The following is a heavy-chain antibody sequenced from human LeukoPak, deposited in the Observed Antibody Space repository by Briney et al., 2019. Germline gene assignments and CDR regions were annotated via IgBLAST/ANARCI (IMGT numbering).Heavy chain of an antibody. D-gene: IGHD5-18*01. J-gene: IGHJ4*02. Sequence: APVKVSCTVSGSSLTELSLYWVRQAPGKGLEWMGGFDVIDAKTFYAQKFQGRVTMTEDSSTDTAYMELSSLRSDDTAFYCCAAGRPYSLLDYWGQGTLLTVSS. CDR2: FDVIDAKT. CDR1: GSSLTELS. V-gene: IGHV1-24*01. CDR3: AAGRPYSLLDY.